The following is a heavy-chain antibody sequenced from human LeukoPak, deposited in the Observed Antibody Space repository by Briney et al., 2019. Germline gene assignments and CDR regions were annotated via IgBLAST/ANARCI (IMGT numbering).Heavy chain of an antibody. V-gene: IGHV3-30*02. CDR2: IRYDGSNK. CDR1: GFTFSSYG. Sequence: GGSQRLSCAASGFTFSSYGMHWVRQAPGKGLEWVAFIRYDGSNKYYADSVKGRFTISRDNSKNTLYLQMNSLRAEDTAVYYCAKDSQLSSWYSAPDYWGQGTLVTVSS. CDR3: AKDSQLSSWYSAPDY. D-gene: IGHD6-13*01. J-gene: IGHJ4*02.